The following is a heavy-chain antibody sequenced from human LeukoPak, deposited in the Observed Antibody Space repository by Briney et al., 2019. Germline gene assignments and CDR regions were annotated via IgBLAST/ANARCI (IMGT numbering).Heavy chain of an antibody. J-gene: IGHJ4*02. V-gene: IGHV3-33*08. Sequence: PGGSLRLSCAASGFTFSSYAMSWVRQAPGKGLEWVAVIWYDGSNKYYADSVKGRFTISRDNSKNTLYLQMNSLRAEDTAVYYCARDIYGSGTQPDYWGQGTLVTVSS. CDR1: GFTFSSYA. CDR2: IWYDGSNK. D-gene: IGHD3-10*01. CDR3: ARDIYGSGTQPDY.